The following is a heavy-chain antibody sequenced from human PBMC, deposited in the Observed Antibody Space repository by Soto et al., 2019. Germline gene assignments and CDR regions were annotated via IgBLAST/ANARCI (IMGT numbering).Heavy chain of an antibody. D-gene: IGHD4-17*01. CDR2: VNPSTGAA. CDR1: GYTFSSYY. V-gene: IGHV1-46*01. J-gene: IGHJ4*02. CDR3: TRRDYGDYDYFDS. Sequence: QVQLVQSGAEVKRPGASVRLFCQASGYTFSSYYIHWVRQAPGQGLEWMGMVNPSTGAAPYAQKFQGRLTLTRDMSTRTVFMELNSLRSDDTAVYYCTRRDYGDYDYFDSWGQGTLVAVS.